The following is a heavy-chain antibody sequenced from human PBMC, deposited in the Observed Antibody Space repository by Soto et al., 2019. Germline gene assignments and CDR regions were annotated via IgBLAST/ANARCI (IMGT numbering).Heavy chain of an antibody. CDR3: SRQASDFWSGKPQYYMDV. CDR1: GFTFSGSA. V-gene: IGHV3-73*01. Sequence: EVQLVESGGGLVQPGGSLKLSCAASGFTFSGSAMHWVRQASGKGLEWVGRIRSKPNNYATAYGASVKGRFTISRDDSKKTAYMQMNSPNTEDTAVYYCSRQASDFWSGKPQYYMDVWGKGTTVTVSS. CDR2: IRSKPNNYAT. J-gene: IGHJ6*03. D-gene: IGHD3-3*01.